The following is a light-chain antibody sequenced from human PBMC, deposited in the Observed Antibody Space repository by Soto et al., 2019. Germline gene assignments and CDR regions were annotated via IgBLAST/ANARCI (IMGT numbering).Light chain of an antibody. V-gene: IGLV2-14*01. Sequence: QSVRTQPASVSGSPGQSITISCTGTSSDVGGYNYVSWYQQHPGKAPKLMIYDVSNRPSGVSNRFSGSKSGNTASLTISGLQAEDEADYYCSSYTSSSTLYAFRTGTKVTVL. CDR3: SSYTSSSTLYA. J-gene: IGLJ1*01. CDR2: DVS. CDR1: SSDVGGYNY.